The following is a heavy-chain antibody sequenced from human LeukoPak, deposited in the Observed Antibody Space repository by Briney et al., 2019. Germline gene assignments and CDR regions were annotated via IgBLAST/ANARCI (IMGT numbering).Heavy chain of an antibody. CDR2: IKQDGGEI. D-gene: IGHD1-26*01. Sequence: GGSLRLSCAASGFPLSDYWMSWVRQAPGKGLEWVANIKQDGGEIYYVDSVKGRLTISRDNAKNSLYLQMNSLTAEDTAVYYCARDKIVGATHFDYWGQGTLVTVSS. CDR3: ARDKIVGATHFDY. J-gene: IGHJ4*02. V-gene: IGHV3-7*01. CDR1: GFPLSDYW.